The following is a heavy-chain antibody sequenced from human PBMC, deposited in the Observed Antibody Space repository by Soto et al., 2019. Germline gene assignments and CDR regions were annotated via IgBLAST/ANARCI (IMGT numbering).Heavy chain of an antibody. Sequence: GGSLRLSCAASGFTFSSYAMHWVRQAPGKGLEWVAVISYDGSNKYYADSVKGRFTISRDNSKNTLYLQMNSLRAEDTAVYYCAREEYSSGWYNGGPFDNWGQGTLVTVSS. J-gene: IGHJ4*02. CDR3: AREEYSSGWYNGGPFDN. V-gene: IGHV3-30-3*01. CDR2: ISYDGSNK. D-gene: IGHD6-19*01. CDR1: GFTFSSYA.